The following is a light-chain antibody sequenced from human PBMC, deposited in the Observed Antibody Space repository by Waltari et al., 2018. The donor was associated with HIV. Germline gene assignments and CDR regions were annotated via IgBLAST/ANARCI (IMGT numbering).Light chain of an antibody. CDR1: SRDIGAYDY. Sequence: ALTQPRSVSGSPGQSVTISCTGTSRDIGAYDYVSWFQKFPGRAPKLRIFDVNKRPSGVPDRFSGFKSGDTASLTISGLQPDYESDYFCSSYGGVASYLIFGGGTTLTVL. V-gene: IGLV2-11*01. CDR2: DVN. J-gene: IGLJ2*01. CDR3: SSYGGVASYLI.